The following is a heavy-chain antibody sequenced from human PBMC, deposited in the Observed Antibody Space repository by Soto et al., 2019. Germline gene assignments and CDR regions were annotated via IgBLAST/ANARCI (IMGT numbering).Heavy chain of an antibody. CDR2: MGQDGSET. V-gene: IGHV3-7*01. J-gene: IGHJ4*02. CDR3: VCGGNFFIY. D-gene: IGHD3-16*01. Sequence: EVQLVESGGGLVQPGGSLRLSCAASGFTFSTYWMTWVRQPPGKGLEWVANMGQDGSETYYVDSVRGRFTVSRDNAKNARYFQMNRLRVEHTSVYYCVCGGNFFIYWGQGTLVTDSP. CDR1: GFTFSTYW.